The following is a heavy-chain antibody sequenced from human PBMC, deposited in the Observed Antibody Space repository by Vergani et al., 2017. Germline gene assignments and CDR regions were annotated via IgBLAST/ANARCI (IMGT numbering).Heavy chain of an antibody. J-gene: IGHJ5*02. Sequence: QLQLQESGPGLVKPSETLSLTCTVSGGSISSNSYYWGWIRQPPGRGLECIGSIYYSGRTYYNPSLKSRVTISVDTSKNQFSLKLSSVTAADTAVYYCARHTALNNWFDPWGQGTLVTVSS. D-gene: IGHD4-17*01. CDR1: GGSISSNSYY. CDR2: IYYSGRT. CDR3: ARHTALNNWFDP. V-gene: IGHV4-39*01.